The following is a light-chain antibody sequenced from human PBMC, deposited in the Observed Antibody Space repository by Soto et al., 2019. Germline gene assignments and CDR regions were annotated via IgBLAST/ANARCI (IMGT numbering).Light chain of an antibody. Sequence: DIQMTQSPSTLSASVGDRVTITCRASQSISSWLAWYQQKPGKAPKLLIYAASSLESGVPSRFSGSGSGTEFTLTISSLQPDDFATYYCQHYELYPWTFGQGTKVEIQ. CDR3: QHYELYPWT. V-gene: IGKV1-5*01. CDR2: AAS. CDR1: QSISSW. J-gene: IGKJ1*01.